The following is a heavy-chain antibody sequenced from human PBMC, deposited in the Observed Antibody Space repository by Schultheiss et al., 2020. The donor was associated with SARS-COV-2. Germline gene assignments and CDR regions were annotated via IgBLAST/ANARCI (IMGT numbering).Heavy chain of an antibody. Sequence: GGSLRLSCAASGFTFDDYAMHWVRQAPGKGLEWVSGISWNSGSIGYADSVKGRFTISRDNAKNSLYLQMNSLRAEDTALYYCAKDMGVRFLEWLSLPYYGMDVWGQGTTVTVSS. D-gene: IGHD3-3*01. J-gene: IGHJ6*02. CDR1: GFTFDDYA. V-gene: IGHV3-9*01. CDR3: AKDMGVRFLEWLSLPYYGMDV. CDR2: ISWNSGSI.